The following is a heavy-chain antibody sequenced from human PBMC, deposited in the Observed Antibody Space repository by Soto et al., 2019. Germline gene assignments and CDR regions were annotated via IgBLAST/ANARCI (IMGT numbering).Heavy chain of an antibody. J-gene: IGHJ4*02. Sequence: PSETLSLTCAVYGGSFSGYYWSWIRQPPGKGLEWIGEINHSGSTNYNPSLKSRVTISVDTSKNQFSLKLSSVTAADTAVYYCARARMEATRFDYWGQGTLVTVSS. CDR1: GGSFSGYY. D-gene: IGHD1-26*01. V-gene: IGHV4-34*01. CDR2: INHSGST. CDR3: ARARMEATRFDY.